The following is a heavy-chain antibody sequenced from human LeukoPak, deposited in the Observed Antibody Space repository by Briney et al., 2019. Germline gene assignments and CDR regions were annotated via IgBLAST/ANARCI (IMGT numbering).Heavy chain of an antibody. CDR2: INTNTGNP. D-gene: IGHD4-17*01. Sequence: ASVKVSCKASGYTFTSYAMNWVRQAPGQGLEWMGWINTNTGNPTYAQGFTGRFVFSLDTSVSTAYLQISSLKAEDTAVCYCARDRSDYGDYAGDYWGQGTLVTVSS. CDR3: ARDRSDYGDYAGDY. J-gene: IGHJ4*02. V-gene: IGHV7-4-1*02. CDR1: GYTFTSYA.